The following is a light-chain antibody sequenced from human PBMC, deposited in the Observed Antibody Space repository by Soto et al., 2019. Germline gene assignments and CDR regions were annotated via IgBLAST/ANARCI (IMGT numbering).Light chain of an antibody. Sequence: DIQMTQSPSSLSASVGDRVTITCRASQSISSSLNWYQQKPGKAPKLLIYAASNLQSGVPSRFSGNGSETDFTLTISSLQPEDFASYYCQQSYSTPTFGQGTKVEIK. CDR1: QSISSS. CDR3: QQSYSTPT. J-gene: IGKJ1*01. V-gene: IGKV1-39*01. CDR2: AAS.